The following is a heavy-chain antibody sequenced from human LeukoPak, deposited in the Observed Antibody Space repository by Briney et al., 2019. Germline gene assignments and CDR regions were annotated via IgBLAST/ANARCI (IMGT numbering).Heavy chain of an antibody. CDR1: GFTFSSYW. D-gene: IGHD6-13*01. CDR2: INSDGSST. CDR3: ARGASSSWLYYFDY. Sequence: GGSLRLSCAASGFTFSSYWMHWVRQAPGKGLVWVSRINSDGSSTSYADSVKGRFTISRDNVKNTLYLQMNSLRAEDTAVYYCARGASSSWLYYFDYWGQGTLVTVSS. J-gene: IGHJ4*02. V-gene: IGHV3-74*01.